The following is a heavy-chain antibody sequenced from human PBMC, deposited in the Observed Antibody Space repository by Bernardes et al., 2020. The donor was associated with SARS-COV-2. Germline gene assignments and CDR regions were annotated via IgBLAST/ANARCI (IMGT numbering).Heavy chain of an antibody. CDR3: ARDRRVSSSGYHGAYWYFDL. J-gene: IGHJ2*01. CDR2: IIPILGIA. V-gene: IGHV1-69*10. CDR1: GGTFSSYA. D-gene: IGHD3-22*01. Sequence: SVKVSCKASGGTFSSYAISWVRQAPGQGLEWMGGIIPILGIANYAQKFQGRVTITADKSTSTAYMELSSLRSEDTAVYYCARDRRVSSSGYHGAYWYFDLWGRGTLVTVSS.